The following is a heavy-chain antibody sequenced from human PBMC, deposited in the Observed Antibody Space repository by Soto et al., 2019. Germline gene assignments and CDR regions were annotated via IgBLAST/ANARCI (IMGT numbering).Heavy chain of an antibody. D-gene: IGHD2-2*01. Sequence: LRLSCAASGFTFSNAWMSWVRQAPVKGLEWVGRIKSKTDGGTTDYAAPVKGRFTISRDDSKNTLYLQMNSLKTEDTAVYYCTTVGLGYCSSTSCRGPYYYYYYGMDVWGQGTTVTVYS. V-gene: IGHV3-15*01. CDR1: GFTFSNAW. CDR3: TTVGLGYCSSTSCRGPYYYYYYGMDV. J-gene: IGHJ6*02. CDR2: IKSKTDGGTT.